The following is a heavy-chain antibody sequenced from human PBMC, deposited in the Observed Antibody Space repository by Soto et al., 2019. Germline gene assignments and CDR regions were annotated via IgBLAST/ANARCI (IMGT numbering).Heavy chain of an antibody. CDR2: ISHDESNK. J-gene: IGHJ1*01. V-gene: IGHV3-30-3*01. Sequence: QVQLVESGGGVVQPGRSLRLSCAASGFTFSTYVMHSVRQVPGKGLEWGALISHDESNKQYADAGKGGFNISRDNSKTTLTLQMDSMRAEDTAVYSCAGRDERSGYAGTVPRWGQGTLVTVSS. D-gene: IGHD3-22*01. CDR3: AGRDERSGYAGTVPR. CDR1: GFTFSTYV.